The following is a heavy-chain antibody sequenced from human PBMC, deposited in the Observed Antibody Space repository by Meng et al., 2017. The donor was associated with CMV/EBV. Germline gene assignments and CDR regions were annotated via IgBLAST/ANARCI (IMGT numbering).Heavy chain of an antibody. CDR2: IIPILGIA. CDR1: GGTFSSYA. Sequence: SVKVSCKASGGTFSSYAISWVRQAPGQGLEWMGGIIPILGIANYAQKFQGRVTITAHKSTSTAYMELSSLRSEDTAVYYCASRGITIFGVKTYYYYGMDVWGQGTTVTVSS. D-gene: IGHD3-3*01. CDR3: ASRGITIFGVKTYYYYGMDV. V-gene: IGHV1-69*10. J-gene: IGHJ6*02.